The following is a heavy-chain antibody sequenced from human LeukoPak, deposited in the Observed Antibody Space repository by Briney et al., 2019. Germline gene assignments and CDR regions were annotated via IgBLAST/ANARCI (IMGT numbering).Heavy chain of an antibody. V-gene: IGHV3-48*01. CDR2: ISSGSTTI. CDR3: AKLGYCSGGSCFSANY. J-gene: IGHJ4*02. CDR1: GFTFGSYS. Sequence: PGGSLRLSCAASGFTFGSYSMNWVRQAPGKGLEWVSYISSGSTTIYFADSVKGRFTISRDNAKNSLYLQMNSLRGEDTAVYYCAKLGYCSGGSCFSANYWGQGTLVTVSS. D-gene: IGHD2-15*01.